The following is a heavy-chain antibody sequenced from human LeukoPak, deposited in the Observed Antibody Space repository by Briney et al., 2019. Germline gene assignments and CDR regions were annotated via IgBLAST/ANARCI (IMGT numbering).Heavy chain of an antibody. J-gene: IGHJ6*02. Sequence: SETLSLTCTVSGGSISSYYWSWIRQPAGKGLEWIGRIYTSGSTNYNPSLKGRVTMSVDTSKNQFSLKLSSVTAADTAVYYCARYSSGPPYYYYGMDVWGQGTTVTVSS. V-gene: IGHV4-4*07. CDR2: IYTSGST. CDR3: ARYSSGPPYYYYGMDV. CDR1: GGSISSYY. D-gene: IGHD6-19*01.